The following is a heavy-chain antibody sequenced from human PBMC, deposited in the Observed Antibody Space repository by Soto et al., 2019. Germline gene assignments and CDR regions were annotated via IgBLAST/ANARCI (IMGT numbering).Heavy chain of an antibody. CDR2: INNRGDDI. CDR1: GFTFNDFY. V-gene: IGHV3-11*01. D-gene: IGHD2-21*02. J-gene: IGHJ5*02. Sequence: QLQLVESGGGLVKPGGSLRLSCAASGFTFNDFYMIWFRQAPGRGLEWLAYINNRGDDIYYADSVRGRFTISRDNGKNSLYLQMNSLRVEETALYFSARDMSYGDFGRNWFDPWAKGPPVTV. CDR3: ARDMSYGDFGRNWFDP.